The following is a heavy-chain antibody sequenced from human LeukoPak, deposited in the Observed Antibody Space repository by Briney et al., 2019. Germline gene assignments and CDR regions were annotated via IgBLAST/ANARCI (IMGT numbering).Heavy chain of an antibody. D-gene: IGHD7-27*01. CDR2: IYYSGST. Sequence: PSETLSLTCTVSGGSISSYYWSWIRQPPGKGLEWIGYIYYSGSTNYNPSLKSRVTISVDTSKNQFSLKLSSVTAADTAVYYCARTRLGMHNWFYPWGQGTLVTVSS. CDR1: GGSISSYY. V-gene: IGHV4-59*01. CDR3: ARTRLGMHNWFYP. J-gene: IGHJ5*02.